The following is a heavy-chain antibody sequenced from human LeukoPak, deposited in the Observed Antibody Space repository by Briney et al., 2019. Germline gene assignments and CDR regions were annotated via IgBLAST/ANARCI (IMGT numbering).Heavy chain of an antibody. J-gene: IGHJ4*02. Sequence: ASEKVSCKASGYTFISYGITWGRQAPGQGLEWLGWISAYNGNIDYAQKLQGRVTLTTDTSTSTAYMEVRSLRSDDTAVYYCASMSGYYPSYYFDYWGQGTLVTVSS. CDR3: ASMSGYYPSYYFDY. CDR2: ISAYNGNI. V-gene: IGHV1-18*01. CDR1: GYTFISYG. D-gene: IGHD3-3*01.